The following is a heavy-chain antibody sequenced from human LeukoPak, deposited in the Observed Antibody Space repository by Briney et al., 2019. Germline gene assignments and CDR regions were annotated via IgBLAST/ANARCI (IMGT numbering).Heavy chain of an antibody. CDR3: ARRFDSGIINAFDI. D-gene: IGHD1-26*01. Sequence: GESLKISCKGSGYNFTNYWIAWVRQMPGEGLEWMGIIWPDDSDSRYSPSFQGQVTISADKSINTAYLQWNNLKASDTAIYYCARRFDSGIINAFDIWGQGTLVVVSS. CDR1: GYNFTNYW. J-gene: IGHJ3*02. CDR2: IWPDDSDS. V-gene: IGHV5-51*01.